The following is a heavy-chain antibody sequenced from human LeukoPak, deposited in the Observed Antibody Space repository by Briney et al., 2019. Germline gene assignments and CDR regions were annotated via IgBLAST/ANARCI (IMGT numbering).Heavy chain of an antibody. D-gene: IGHD3-16*01. CDR1: GFTFSSYS. Sequence: PGGSLRLSCAASGFTFSSYSMNWVRQAPGKGLEWVSYISSSSSTIYYADSVKGRFTISRDNAKNSLYLQMNSLRAEDTAVYYCAREARYDYVWGRYHWGQGTLVTVSS. J-gene: IGHJ5*02. CDR2: ISSSSSTI. CDR3: AREARYDYVWGRYH. V-gene: IGHV3-48*04.